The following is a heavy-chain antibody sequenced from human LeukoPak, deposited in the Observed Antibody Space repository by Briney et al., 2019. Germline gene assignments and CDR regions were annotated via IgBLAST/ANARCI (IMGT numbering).Heavy chain of an antibody. CDR2: IDRSATTT. CDR3: ARAPGSTAAHHFYAMDV. CDR1: GFTFINYE. J-gene: IGHJ6*04. D-gene: IGHD6-6*01. V-gene: IGHV3-48*03. Sequence: GGSLRLSCVASGFTFINYEINWVRQAPGKGLEWVSYIDRSATTTYYADSAKGRFTISRDSAKNSVSLQVNSLRTEDTAVYYCARAPGSTAAHHFYAMDVWGKGTTVIVSS.